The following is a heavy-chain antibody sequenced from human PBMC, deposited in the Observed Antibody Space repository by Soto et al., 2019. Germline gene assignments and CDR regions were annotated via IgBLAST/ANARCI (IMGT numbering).Heavy chain of an antibody. V-gene: IGHV3-30-3*01. D-gene: IGHD2-21*01. J-gene: IGHJ5*02. CDR1: GFTVSGYS. CDR2: ISYDGSNK. CDR3: AREYSDGWFDP. Sequence: GGSLRLSCVASGFTVSGYSMHWVRQAPGKGLEWVSVISYDGSNKYYADSVKGRFTISRDNSKNTVYLQMNSLRAEDSAVYYCAREYSDGWFDPWGQGTLVTVSS.